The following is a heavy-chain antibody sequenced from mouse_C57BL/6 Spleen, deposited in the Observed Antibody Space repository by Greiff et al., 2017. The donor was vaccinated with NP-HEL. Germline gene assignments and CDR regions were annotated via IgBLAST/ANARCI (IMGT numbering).Heavy chain of an antibody. CDR3: AHIYYCGRSFDY. CDR2: IYPGSGST. D-gene: IGHD1-1*01. V-gene: IGHV1-55*01. Sequence: QVQLQQSGAELVKPGASVKMSCKASGYTFTSYWITWVKQRPGQGLEWIGDIYPGSGSTNYNEKFKSQSTLTVDTSSSTAYMQLSSLTSEDSAVYCCAHIYYCGRSFDYWGQGTTLTVSS. J-gene: IGHJ2*01. CDR1: GYTFTSYW.